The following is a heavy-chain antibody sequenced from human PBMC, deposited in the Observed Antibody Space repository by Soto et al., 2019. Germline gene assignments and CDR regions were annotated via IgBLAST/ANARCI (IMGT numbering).Heavy chain of an antibody. Sequence: QVQLVASGGGVVQPGRSLRLSCAASGFSISRSAMHWVRQAPGKGPEWVAVIAYDGSNKWYADSAKGRFTISRDNSKNTLYLHMTSLRGEDTAVYYCARDLQAGTDNVNWFAPWGQGTLVTVSS. J-gene: IGHJ5*02. D-gene: IGHD1-1*01. CDR3: ARDLQAGTDNVNWFAP. CDR1: GFSISRSA. V-gene: IGHV3-30*04. CDR2: IAYDGSNK.